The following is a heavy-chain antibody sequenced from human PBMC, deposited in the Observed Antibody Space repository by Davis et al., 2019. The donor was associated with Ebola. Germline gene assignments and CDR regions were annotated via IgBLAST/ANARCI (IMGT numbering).Heavy chain of an antibody. CDR3: TLLQEHL. Sequence: PGGSLRLSCTASGFTFGDYAMSWVRQAPGKGLEWVGFIRSKAYGGTTEYAASVKGRFTISRDDSKSIAYLQMNSLHQGPIGLPPGTLLQEHLWG. V-gene: IGHV3-49*04. CDR2: IRSKAYGGTT. CDR1: GFTFGDYA. J-gene: IGHJ6*01.